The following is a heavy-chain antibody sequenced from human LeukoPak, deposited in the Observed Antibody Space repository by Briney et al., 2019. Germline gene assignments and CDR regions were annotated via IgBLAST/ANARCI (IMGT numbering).Heavy chain of an antibody. V-gene: IGHV3-7*01. J-gene: IGHJ4*02. CDR1: GFTFSTYW. Sequence: GGSLRLSCTASGFTFSTYWMTWVRQAPGKGLEWVANTNQDGSQKYHVDSVKGRFTISRDNAKNSLHLQMNSLRAEDTAVYYCARVFSSGYSDYWGQGTLVTVSS. CDR3: ARVFSSGYSDY. D-gene: IGHD3-22*01. CDR2: TNQDGSQK.